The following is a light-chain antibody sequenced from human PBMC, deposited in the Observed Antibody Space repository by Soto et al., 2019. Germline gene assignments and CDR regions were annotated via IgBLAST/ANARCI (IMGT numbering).Light chain of an antibody. J-gene: IGLJ1*01. CDR1: SSDVGAYTY. CDR2: DVS. Sequence: QSALTQPRSVSGSPGQSVTISCTGTSSDVGAYTYVSWYQQHPDKAPKLMIYDVSQRPSGVPDRFSGSKSDNTASLTISGLQAEDEADYYCCSYAGSHYVFGTGTKLTVL. CDR3: CSYAGSHYV. V-gene: IGLV2-11*01.